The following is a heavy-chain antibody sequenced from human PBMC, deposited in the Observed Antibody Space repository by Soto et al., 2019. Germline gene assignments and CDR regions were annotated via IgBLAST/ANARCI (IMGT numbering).Heavy chain of an antibody. J-gene: IGHJ5*02. V-gene: IGHV4-39*01. D-gene: IGHD3-10*01. CDR3: VTLLVFREPGGGHIDP. CDR2: IYYSGST. Sequence: QLQLQESGPGLVKPSETLSLTCTVSGVSISSSSYYWAWIRQPPGKGLEWIGSIYYSGSTFYNPYLKSRVTISVDTSTTQVSLKLSSVPAADTAVYYCVTLLVFREPGGGHIDPWGQVTLVTVSS. CDR1: GVSISSSSYY.